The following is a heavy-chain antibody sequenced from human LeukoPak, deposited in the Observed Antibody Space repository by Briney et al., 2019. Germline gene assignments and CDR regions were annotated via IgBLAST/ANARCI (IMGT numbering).Heavy chain of an antibody. CDR2: ISWSTTTI. CDR1: GFTFSSYN. D-gene: IGHD1-26*01. V-gene: IGHV3-48*04. J-gene: IGHJ3*02. CDR3: ARGHMVEATMDAFDI. Sequence: GGSLRLSCAASGFTFSSYNMNWVRQAPGKGLEWVSYISWSTTTIYYADSVKGRFTISRDNAKNSLYLQMNSLRAEDTAVYYCARGHMVEATMDAFDIWGQGTMVTVSS.